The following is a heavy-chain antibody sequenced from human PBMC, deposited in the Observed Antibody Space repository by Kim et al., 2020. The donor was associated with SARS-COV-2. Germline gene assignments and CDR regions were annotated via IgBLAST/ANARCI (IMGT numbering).Heavy chain of an antibody. V-gene: IGHV1-3*01. J-gene: IGHJ3*02. Sequence: ASVKVSCKASGYTFTRNAMHWVRQAPGQRLEWMGWINAGNGNTKYSQKFQGRVTITRDTSASAAYMELSSLRSEDTAVYYCASMTSNYYGSGSDYNEAAFDSWGQGTRVTVSS. CDR1: GYTFTRNA. CDR3: ASMTSNYYGSGSDYNEAAFDS. D-gene: IGHD3-10*01. CDR2: INAGNGNT.